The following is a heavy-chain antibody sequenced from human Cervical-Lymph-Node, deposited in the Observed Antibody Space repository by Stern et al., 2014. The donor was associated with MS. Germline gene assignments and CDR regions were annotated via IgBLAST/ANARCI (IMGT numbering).Heavy chain of an antibody. CDR3: ARDLGHGDALYHDS. J-gene: IGHJ4*02. V-gene: IGHV1-69*01. CDR2: IIPIFDTT. D-gene: IGHD4-17*01. CDR1: GGNFSTYG. Sequence: QMQLVQSGAEVKKPGSSVKVSCKASGGNFSTYGFSWVRQAPGQGLEWMGGIIPIFDTTHYAQKFQGRVTITADESTSTVYIELSSLRSEDTAVYYCARDLGHGDALYHDSWGQGTLVTVSS.